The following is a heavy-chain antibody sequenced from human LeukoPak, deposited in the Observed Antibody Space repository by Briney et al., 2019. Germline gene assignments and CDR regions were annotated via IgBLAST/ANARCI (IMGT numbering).Heavy chain of an antibody. CDR2: IYYSGST. D-gene: IGHD4-17*01. CDR3: ARDRWSGDSEGYYYGMDV. CDR1: GGSISSSSYY. V-gene: IGHV4-61*01. J-gene: IGHJ6*02. Sequence: SETLSLTCTVSGGSISSSSYYWSWIRQPPGKGLEWIGYIYYSGSTNYNPSLKSRVTISVDTSKNQFSLKLSSVTAADTAVYYCARDRWSGDSEGYYYGMDVWGQGTTVTVSS.